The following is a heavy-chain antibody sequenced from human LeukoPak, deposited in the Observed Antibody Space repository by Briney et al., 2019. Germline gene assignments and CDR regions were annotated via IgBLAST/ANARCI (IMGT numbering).Heavy chain of an antibody. Sequence: PSETLSLTCAVYGGSFSGYYWSWIRQPPGKGLEWIGEINHSGSTNYNPSLKSRVTISVDTSKNQFSLKLNSVTAADTSVYYCVRLRLDLQLVTDYWGQGTLVTVSS. J-gene: IGHJ4*02. D-gene: IGHD6-13*01. CDR2: INHSGST. V-gene: IGHV4-34*01. CDR3: VRLRLDLQLVTDY. CDR1: GGSFSGYY.